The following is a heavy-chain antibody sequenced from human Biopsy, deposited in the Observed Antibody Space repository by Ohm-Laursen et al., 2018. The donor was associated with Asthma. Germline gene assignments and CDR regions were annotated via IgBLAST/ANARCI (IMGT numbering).Heavy chain of an antibody. CDR3: AKARCYYFYCDMEV. D-gene: IGHD3-3*01. J-gene: IGHJ6*02. CDR2: ISPIFGSI. CDR1: GGTLNNYA. Sequence: VKVSCKSSGGTLNNYAINWVRQAPGQGLEWMGGISPIFGSIKYAQKFQDGVTISADVFRNTVHLELSSLRSEDTAVLYCAKARCYYFYCDMEVWGQGTTVTVSS. V-gene: IGHV1-69*13.